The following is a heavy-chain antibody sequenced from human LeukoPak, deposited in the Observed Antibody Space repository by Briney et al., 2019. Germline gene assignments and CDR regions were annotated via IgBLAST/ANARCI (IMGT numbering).Heavy chain of an antibody. D-gene: IGHD2-15*01. Sequence: ASVKVSCKASGYTFTGYYMHWVRQAPGQGLEWMGWINPNSGGTNYAQKFQGGVTMTRDTSISTAYMELSRLRSDDTAVYYCAIRGDCSGGSCYLVWDYWGQGTLVTVSS. CDR1: GYTFTGYY. V-gene: IGHV1-2*02. CDR2: INPNSGGT. CDR3: AIRGDCSGGSCYLVWDY. J-gene: IGHJ4*02.